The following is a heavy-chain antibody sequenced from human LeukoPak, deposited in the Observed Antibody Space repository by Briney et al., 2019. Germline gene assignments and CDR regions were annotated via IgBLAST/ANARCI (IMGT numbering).Heavy chain of an antibody. J-gene: IGHJ4*02. CDR2: ISGSGDST. Sequence: GGSLRLSCAASGFTFSSYAMSWVRQAPGKGLEWVSVISGSGDSTYYADSVKGRFTISRDNSKNTVHLQMNSLKVEDTAVYYCARDLIGGWSCDHWGQGTLVTVSS. CDR1: GFTFSSYA. D-gene: IGHD3-16*01. V-gene: IGHV3-23*01. CDR3: ARDLIGGWSCDH.